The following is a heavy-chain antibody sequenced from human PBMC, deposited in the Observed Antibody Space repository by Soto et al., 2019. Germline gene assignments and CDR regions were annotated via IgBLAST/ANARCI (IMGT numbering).Heavy chain of an antibody. J-gene: IGHJ4*02. CDR2: IVPIYRTA. CDR1: GGTFSSYR. Sequence: SVKVTCKASGGTFSSYRINWVRQAPGQGLEWVGGIVPIYRTADYAQKFQGRVTITADESARTAYMELRGLKSQDTAVYYCARDSGAKLSSSWGQGTLVPVS. D-gene: IGHD6-13*01. CDR3: ARDSGAKLSSS. V-gene: IGHV1-69*13.